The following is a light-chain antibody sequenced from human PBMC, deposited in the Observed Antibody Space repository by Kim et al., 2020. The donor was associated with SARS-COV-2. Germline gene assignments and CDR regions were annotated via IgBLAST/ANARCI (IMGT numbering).Light chain of an antibody. J-gene: IGLJ3*02. CDR2: DVR. CDR1: NLDIGLHYF. CDR3: CSYRTTTTLLV. Sequence: QSALTQPASVSGSPGQSITISCTGTNLDIGLHYFVSWYQQRPGKAPKLMIYDVRQRPSGVSNRFSGSKSDNTASLTISGLQPEDEADYYCCSYRTTTTLLVFGGGTQLTVL. V-gene: IGLV2-14*03.